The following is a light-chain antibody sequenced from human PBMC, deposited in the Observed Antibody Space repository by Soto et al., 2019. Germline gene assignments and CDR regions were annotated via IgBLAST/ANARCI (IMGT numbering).Light chain of an antibody. CDR2: GAS. V-gene: IGKV3-15*01. J-gene: IGKJ1*01. CDR1: QSVSSN. CDR3: QQYNNWWT. Sequence: IVMTHSPSTLSVSPLERATLSCRASQSVSSNLAWYQQKPGQAPRLLIYGASTRATGIPARFSGSGSGTEFTLTISSLQSEDFAVYYCQQYNNWWTFGQGTKVDIK.